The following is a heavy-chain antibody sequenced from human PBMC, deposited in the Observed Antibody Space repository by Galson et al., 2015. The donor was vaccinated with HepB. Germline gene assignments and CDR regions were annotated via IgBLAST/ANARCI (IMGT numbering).Heavy chain of an antibody. CDR3: TTDVYYSTYWSWLDP. D-gene: IGHD2-8*02. V-gene: IGHV3-15*01. CDR2: IKSKTDGQTT. J-gene: IGHJ5*02. Sequence: SLRLSCAASGFPFNNAWMTWVRQAPGMGLEWVGRIKSKTDGQTTDYAAPVKGRFTISRDDSKNRLYLQMNRLKPENTAVYYCTTDVYYSTYWSWLDPWGQGTLVTVSS. CDR1: GFPFNNAW.